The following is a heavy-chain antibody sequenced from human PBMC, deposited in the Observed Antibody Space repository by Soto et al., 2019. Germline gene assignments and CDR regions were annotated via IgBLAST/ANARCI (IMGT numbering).Heavy chain of an antibody. CDR1: GFTFKDAW. CDR2: IKSTDTGGTT. CDR3: TWHLDI. J-gene: IGHJ6*02. Sequence: EVQLVESGGGLVKPGGSLRLSCAASGFTFKDAWMSWVRQAPGKGLEWVGHIKSTDTGGTTDYAAPVKGRFSISKDDSEDTLYLQMNSLKTEDTPMYFCTWHLDIWSQGTSVIVSS. V-gene: IGHV3-15*01.